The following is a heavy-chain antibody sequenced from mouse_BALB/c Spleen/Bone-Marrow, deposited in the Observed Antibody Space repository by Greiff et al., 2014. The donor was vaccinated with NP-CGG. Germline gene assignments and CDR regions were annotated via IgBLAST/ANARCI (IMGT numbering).Heavy chain of an antibody. CDR3: ARHEDRLRAWFAY. V-gene: IGHV1-62-2*01. Sequence: LVESGAELVKPGSSVKPSCKASGYTFTEYIIHWVKQRSGQGLEWIGWFYPGSGSIKYNEKFKDKATLTADKSSSTVYMELSRLTSEDSAVYFCARHEDRLRAWFAYWGQGTLVTVSA. J-gene: IGHJ3*01. CDR2: FYPGSGSI. D-gene: IGHD3-2*02. CDR1: GYTFTEYI.